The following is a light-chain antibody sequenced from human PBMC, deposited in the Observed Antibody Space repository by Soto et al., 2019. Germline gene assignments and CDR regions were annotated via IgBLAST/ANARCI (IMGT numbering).Light chain of an antibody. CDR3: QQYNNWPPVT. Sequence: IVMTQSTATLSVSPGERATLSCKASHSISSNVAWYQQKPGQAPRLLIYGASTRATGIPARFSGSGSGTDFTLTITSLQSEDFAVYFCQQYNNWPPVTFGCGTKVDI. CDR1: HSISSN. CDR2: GAS. J-gene: IGKJ3*01. V-gene: IGKV3-15*01.